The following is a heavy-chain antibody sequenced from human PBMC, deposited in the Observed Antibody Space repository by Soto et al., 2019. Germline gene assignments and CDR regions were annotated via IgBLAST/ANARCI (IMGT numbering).Heavy chain of an antibody. CDR3: ARAPLVAYYYDSSGLGAPYYFDY. CDR1: GFTFSSYD. CDR2: IGTAGDK. Sequence: GGSLRLSCAASGFTFSSYDMHWVRQATGKGLEWVSAIGTAGDKYYPGSVKGRFTISRENAKNSLYLQMNSLRAEDTAVYYCARAPLVAYYYDSSGLGAPYYFDYWGQGTLVTVSS. J-gene: IGHJ4*02. V-gene: IGHV3-13*01. D-gene: IGHD3-22*01.